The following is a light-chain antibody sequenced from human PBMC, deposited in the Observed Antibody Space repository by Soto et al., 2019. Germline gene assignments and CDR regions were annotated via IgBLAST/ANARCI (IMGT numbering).Light chain of an antibody. V-gene: IGKV1-5*03. J-gene: IGKJ2*01. CDR3: QQYNSYSPYT. Sequence: DIQMTQSPSTLSASVGDRVTITCRASQSISSWLAWYKQKPGKAPKLLIYKASSLESGVPSRFSGSGSGTEFSLTISSLQPDDFATYYCQQYNSYSPYTFGQGNKLEIK. CDR2: KAS. CDR1: QSISSW.